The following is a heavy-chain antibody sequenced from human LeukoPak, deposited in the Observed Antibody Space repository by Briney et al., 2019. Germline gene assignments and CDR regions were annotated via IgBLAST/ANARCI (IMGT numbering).Heavy chain of an antibody. CDR1: RFTFSSYA. D-gene: IGHD6-13*01. V-gene: IGHV3-30-3*01. CDR2: ISYDGSNK. CDR3: ARGGGYSSSWYHRNSQTFYFDY. Sequence: PGGSLRLSCAASRFTFSSYAMHWVRRAPGKGLEWVAVISYDGSNKFYADSVKGRFTISRDNSKNTLYLQMNSLRAEDTAVYYCARGGGYSSSWYHRNSQTFYFDYWGQGTLVTVSS. J-gene: IGHJ4*02.